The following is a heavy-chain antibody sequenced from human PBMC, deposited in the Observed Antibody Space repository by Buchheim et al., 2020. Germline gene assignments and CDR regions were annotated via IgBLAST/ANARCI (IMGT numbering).Heavy chain of an antibody. V-gene: IGHV3-23*01. Sequence: EVQLLESGGGLIQPGGSLRLPCAASGFTFSSYAMSWVRQAPGKGLEWVSGISGHGGSTFYADSVKGRFTISRDNSRNTLYLHMSSLRAEDTAVYYCARDTGDTARYFDYWGQGTL. J-gene: IGHJ4*02. CDR3: ARDTGDTARYFDY. CDR2: ISGHGGST. CDR1: GFTFSSYA. D-gene: IGHD5-18*01.